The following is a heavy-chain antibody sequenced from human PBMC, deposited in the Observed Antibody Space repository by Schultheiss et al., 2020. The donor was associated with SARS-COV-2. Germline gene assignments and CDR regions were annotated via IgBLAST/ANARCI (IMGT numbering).Heavy chain of an antibody. CDR2: MNPNSGNT. V-gene: IGHV1-8*01. D-gene: IGHD3-22*01. J-gene: IGHJ4*02. CDR1: GYTFTSYD. CDR3: ARAMIHYYDSSGYNWNY. Sequence: ASVKVSCKASGYTFTSYDINWVLQATGQGLEWMGWMNPNSGNTGYAQKFQGRVTMTRNTSISTAYMELSSLRSEDTAVYYCARAMIHYYDSSGYNWNYWGQGTLVTVSS.